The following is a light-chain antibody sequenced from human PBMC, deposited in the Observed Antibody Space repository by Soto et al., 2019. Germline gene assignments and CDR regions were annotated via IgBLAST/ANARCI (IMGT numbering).Light chain of an antibody. CDR2: DVS. CDR3: SSYTGSSTPVV. J-gene: IGLJ2*01. Sequence: QSALTQPASVSGSPGQSITISCTGTSSDVVGNNYVSWYQQHPGKAPKLMIYDVSNRPSGVSNRFSGSKSGNTASLTISGLQAEDEADYYCSSYTGSSTPVVFGGGTKLTVL. CDR1: SSDVVGNNY. V-gene: IGLV2-14*01.